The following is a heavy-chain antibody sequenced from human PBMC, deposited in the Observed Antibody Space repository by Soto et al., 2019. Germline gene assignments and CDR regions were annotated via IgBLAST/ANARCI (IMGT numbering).Heavy chain of an antibody. Sequence: EVQLAESGGGLVRPGGSLRLSCVVSGITFSCHWMHWVRQSPGKGLVWVSRIRGDGTTRGYADSVQGRFTISRDNAKNTLYLQMDSLRVEDTAVYYCARAPNSMGGLGFWGQGTQVTVSS. CDR3: ARAPNSMGGLGF. D-gene: IGHD1-26*01. J-gene: IGHJ4*02. CDR1: GITFSCHW. V-gene: IGHV3-74*01. CDR2: IRGDGTTR.